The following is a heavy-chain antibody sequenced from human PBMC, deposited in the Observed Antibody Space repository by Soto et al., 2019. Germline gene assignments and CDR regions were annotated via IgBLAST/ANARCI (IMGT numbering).Heavy chain of an antibody. CDR1: GGSVSSGGYF. V-gene: IGHV4-30-4*01. D-gene: IGHD3-3*01. J-gene: IGHJ6*02. Sequence: SETLSLTCTVSGGSVSSGGYFWSWIRQPPGKGLEWIGHIYNSVSIYGNPSLKSRLTISVDTSKNQFSLKLNSVTAADTAVYFCARSYYDFWSGYYTGYYYYGMDVWGQGTTVTVSS. CDR2: IYNSVSI. CDR3: ARSYYDFWSGYYTGYYYYGMDV.